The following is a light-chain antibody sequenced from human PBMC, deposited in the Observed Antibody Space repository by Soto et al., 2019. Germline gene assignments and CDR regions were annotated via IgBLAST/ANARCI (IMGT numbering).Light chain of an antibody. J-gene: IGLJ1*01. CDR1: SSDVGGYNY. V-gene: IGLV2-11*01. CDR3: CSYAGSYTLYV. Sequence: SVLTQPRSVSGSPGQSVTISCTGTSSDVGGYNYVSWYQQHPGKAPKLMIYDVSKRPSGVPDRFSGSKSGNTAPLTISGLQAEDEADYYCCSYAGSYTLYVFGTGTKVTVL. CDR2: DVS.